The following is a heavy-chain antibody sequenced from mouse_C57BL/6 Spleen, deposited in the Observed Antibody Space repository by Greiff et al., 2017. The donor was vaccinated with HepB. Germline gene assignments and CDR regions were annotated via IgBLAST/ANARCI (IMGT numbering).Heavy chain of an antibody. CDR2: IDPSDSYT. D-gene: IGHD3-2*02. Sequence: QVQLQQPGAELVMPGASVKLSCKASGYTFTSYWMHWVKQRPGQDLEWIGEIDPSDSYTNYNQKFKGKSTLTVDKSSSTAYMQLSSLTSEDSAVYYCARWTAQATSYFDYWGQGTTLTVSS. CDR1: GYTFTSYW. V-gene: IGHV1-69*01. CDR3: ARWTAQATSYFDY. J-gene: IGHJ2*01.